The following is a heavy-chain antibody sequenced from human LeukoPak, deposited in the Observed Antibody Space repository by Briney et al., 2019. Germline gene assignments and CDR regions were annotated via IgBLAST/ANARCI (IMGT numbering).Heavy chain of an antibody. CDR2: IGITSEYI. D-gene: IGHD4-17*01. CDR3: AKDPNGDYVGAFDT. V-gene: IGHV3-23*01. J-gene: IGHJ3*02. Sequence: GGSLRLSCAASGFTITAYAMSWVRQSPGKGLEWVSGIGITSEYIHYADSVKGRFTISGDNSKNTGYVEMSSLRAEDAAVYYCAKDPNGDYVGAFDTWGQGTMVIVSS. CDR1: GFTITAYA.